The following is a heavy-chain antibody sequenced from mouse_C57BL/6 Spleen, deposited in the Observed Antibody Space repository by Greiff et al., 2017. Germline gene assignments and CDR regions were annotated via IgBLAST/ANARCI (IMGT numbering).Heavy chain of an antibody. Sequence: VKLMESGAELVKPGASVKMSCKASGYTFTSYWITWVKQRPGPGLEWIGDIYPGSGSTNSNEKFKSKATLTVDTSSSTAYMQLSSLTSEDAAVYYCVTYGERGYWGQGTTLTVSS. CDR1: GYTFTSYW. CDR2: IYPGSGST. J-gene: IGHJ2*01. D-gene: IGHD2-13*01. CDR3: VTYGERGY. V-gene: IGHV1-55*01.